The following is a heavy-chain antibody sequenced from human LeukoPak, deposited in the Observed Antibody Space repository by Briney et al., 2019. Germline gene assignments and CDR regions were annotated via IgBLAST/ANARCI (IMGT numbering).Heavy chain of an antibody. J-gene: IGHJ4*02. Sequence: PGGSLRLSCAASGFTVSSNYMSWVRQAPGRGLEWVSSISSSSYIYYADSVKGRFTISRDNAKNSLYLQMNSLRAEDTAVYYCARDSGIVVVPAAIGYWGQGTLVTVSS. CDR3: ARDSGIVVVPAAIGY. V-gene: IGHV3-69-1*01. CDR1: GFTVSSNY. CDR2: ISSSSYI. D-gene: IGHD2-2*01.